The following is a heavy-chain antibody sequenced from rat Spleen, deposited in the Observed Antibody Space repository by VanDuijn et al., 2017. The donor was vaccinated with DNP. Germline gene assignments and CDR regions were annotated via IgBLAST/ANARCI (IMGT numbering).Heavy chain of an antibody. CDR2: VSSDGDHT. J-gene: IGHJ2*01. D-gene: IGHD4-3*01. CDR3: VRWYNSGYYFDY. CDR1: GFTFSNYD. Sequence: EVQLVESGGGLVQPGRSMKLSCAASGFTFSNYDMAWVRQAPTKGLEWVASVSSDGDHTYYRDSVKGRFTISRDNGKSTLYLQMDSLRSEDMATYYCVRWYNSGYYFDYWGQGIMVTVSS. V-gene: IGHV5-25*01.